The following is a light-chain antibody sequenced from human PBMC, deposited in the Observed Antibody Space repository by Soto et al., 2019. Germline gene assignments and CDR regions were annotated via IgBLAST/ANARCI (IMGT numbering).Light chain of an antibody. CDR1: QSIGSN. CDR2: GAS. J-gene: IGKJ2*01. V-gene: IGKV3-15*01. CDR3: QQYNNWPPVYT. Sequence: EIVMTQSPATLSVSPGERATLSCRASQSIGSNLAWFQQKPGQAPRLLIYGASSRAPGVPVRFSGSASGADFTLTISSLQSEDFAVYYCQQYNNWPPVYTFGQGTKLQIK.